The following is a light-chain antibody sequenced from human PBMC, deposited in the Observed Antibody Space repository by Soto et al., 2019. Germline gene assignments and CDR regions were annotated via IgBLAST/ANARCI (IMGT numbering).Light chain of an antibody. Sequence: IVLTQSPAPLSFSPGERATLSCRGSQRVSSSYLAWYQQKPGQAPRLLIYAASYRATGISDKFSGSGSGTDFSLTISRLEPEDAAVYYCHQYHSPPQTFGQGTKVDIK. CDR1: QRVSSSY. V-gene: IGKV3-20*01. CDR3: HQYHSPPQT. J-gene: IGKJ2*01. CDR2: AAS.